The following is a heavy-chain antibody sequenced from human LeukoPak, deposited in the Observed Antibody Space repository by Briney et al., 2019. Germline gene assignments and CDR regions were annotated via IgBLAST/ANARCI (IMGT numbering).Heavy chain of an antibody. D-gene: IGHD6-13*01. Sequence: GGSLSLSCAAYGFTFSSYWMSWVRQAPGKGLDWVANIKQDGSEKYYVDSVKGRFTISRDNAKNSLYLQMNSLRAEDTAVYYCARDLYSSNDAWGQGTLVTVSS. V-gene: IGHV3-7*01. J-gene: IGHJ5*02. CDR1: GFTFSSYW. CDR2: IKQDGSEK. CDR3: ARDLYSSNDA.